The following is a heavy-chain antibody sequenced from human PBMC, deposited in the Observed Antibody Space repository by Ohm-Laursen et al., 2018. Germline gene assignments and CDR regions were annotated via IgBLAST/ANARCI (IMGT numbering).Heavy chain of an antibody. CDR3: ARENDGGAFDY. V-gene: IGHV4-59*01. Sequence: SDTLSLTCTVSGGSISSYYWSWTRQSPGKGLEWIGYIYKSGSTNYNPSLKSRVTISVDTSKNQFSLKLSSVTAADTAVYYCARENDGGAFDYWGQGTLVTVSS. D-gene: IGHD2-21*01. J-gene: IGHJ4*02. CDR1: GGSISSYY. CDR2: IYKSGST.